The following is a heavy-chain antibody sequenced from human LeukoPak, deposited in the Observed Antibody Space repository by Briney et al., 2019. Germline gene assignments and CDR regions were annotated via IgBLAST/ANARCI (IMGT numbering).Heavy chain of an antibody. Sequence: GRSLRLSCAASGFTFSSYAMHWVRQAPGKGLEWVAVISYDGSNKYYADSVKGRFTISRDNSKNTLYLQMNSLRAEDTAVYYCAREDGQLVGGGEDYMDVWGKGTTVTVSS. CDR3: AREDGQLVGGGEDYMDV. J-gene: IGHJ6*03. D-gene: IGHD6-6*01. V-gene: IGHV3-30*01. CDR2: ISYDGSNK. CDR1: GFTFSSYA.